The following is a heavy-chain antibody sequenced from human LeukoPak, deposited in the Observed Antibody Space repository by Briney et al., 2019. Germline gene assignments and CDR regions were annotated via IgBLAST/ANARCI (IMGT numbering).Heavy chain of an antibody. CDR2: FDPEDGEI. V-gene: IGHV1-24*01. CDR3: ARLIYGSGSYPPDY. J-gene: IGHJ4*02. Sequence: ASVKVSCKVSGYTLTELSVHWVRRAPGKGLEWIGGFDPEDGEIIYAQKFQGRVTMTEDTSTDTASMELSSLRSDDTAVYYCARLIYGSGSYPPDYWGQGTLVTVSS. D-gene: IGHD3-10*01. CDR1: GYTLTELS.